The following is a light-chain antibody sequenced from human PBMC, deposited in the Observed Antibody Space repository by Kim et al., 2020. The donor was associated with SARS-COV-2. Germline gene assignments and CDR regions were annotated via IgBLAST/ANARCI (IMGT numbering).Light chain of an antibody. J-gene: IGKJ2*01. Sequence: SPGERATHYCRASQNVGSYLAWYQQKTGREPRQHIDEGCIRATGIPARYSGSGSGTDFALTISSREAEDVAVYFCQQRTSWPPSYTFGKGTKLEI. V-gene: IGKV3-11*01. CDR3: QQRTSWPPSYT. CDR2: EGC. CDR1: QNVGSY.